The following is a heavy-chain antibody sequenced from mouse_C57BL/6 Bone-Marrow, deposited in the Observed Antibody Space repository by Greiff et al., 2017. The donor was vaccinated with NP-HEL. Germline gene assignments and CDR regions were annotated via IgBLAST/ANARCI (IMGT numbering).Heavy chain of an antibody. CDR1: GFTFSSYA. J-gene: IGHJ3*01. CDR2: ISSGGDYI. CDR3: TRDGYYTWFAY. V-gene: IGHV5-9-1*02. D-gene: IGHD2-3*01. Sequence: DVHLVESGEGLVKPGGSLKLSCAASGFTFSSYAMSWVRQTPEKRLEWVAYISSGGDYIYYADTVKGRFTISRDNARNTLYLQMSSLKSEDTAMYYCTRDGYYTWFAYWGQGTLVTVSA.